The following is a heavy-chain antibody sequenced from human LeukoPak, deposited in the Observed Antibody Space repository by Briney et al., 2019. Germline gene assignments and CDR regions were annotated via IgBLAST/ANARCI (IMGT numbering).Heavy chain of an antibody. Sequence: SETLSLTCTVSGGSISSYYWSWIRQPAGKGLEWIGRIYTSGSTNYNPSLKSRVTMSVDTSKNQFSLKLSSVTAADTAVYYCARESITIFGVVRAFDYWGQGTLVTVSS. CDR3: ARESITIFGVVRAFDY. V-gene: IGHV4-4*07. CDR2: IYTSGST. J-gene: IGHJ4*02. CDR1: GGSISSYY. D-gene: IGHD3-3*01.